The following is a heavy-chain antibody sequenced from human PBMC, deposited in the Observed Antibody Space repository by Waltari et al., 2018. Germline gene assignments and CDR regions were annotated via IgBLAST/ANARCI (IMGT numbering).Heavy chain of an antibody. D-gene: IGHD3-3*01. CDR1: GGSISSHY. CDR2: IYYSGST. CDR3: ARGARYDFWSGYYGY. V-gene: IGHV4-59*11. Sequence: QVQLQESGPGLVKPSETLSLTCTVSGGSISSHYWSWIRQPPGKGLEWIGYIYYSGSTNYNPSLKSGVTISVDTSKNQFSLKLSSVTAADTAVYYCARGARYDFWSGYYGYWGQGTLVTVSS. J-gene: IGHJ4*02.